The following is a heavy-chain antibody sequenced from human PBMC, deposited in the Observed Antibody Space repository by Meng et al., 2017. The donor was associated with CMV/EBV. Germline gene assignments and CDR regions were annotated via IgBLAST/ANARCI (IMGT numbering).Heavy chain of an antibody. J-gene: IGHJ5*02. Sequence: GESLKISCAASGFTFTSYSMNWVRQAPGKGLEWVSSISSSSSYIYYADSVKGQFTISRDNAKNSLFLQMNSLRAEDTAVYYCARECGQDWFDAWGQGTLVTVSS. V-gene: IGHV3-21*01. CDR2: ISSSSSYI. CDR1: GFTFTSYS. CDR3: ARECGQDWFDA.